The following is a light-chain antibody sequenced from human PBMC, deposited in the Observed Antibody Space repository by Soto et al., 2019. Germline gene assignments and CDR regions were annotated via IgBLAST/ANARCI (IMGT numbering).Light chain of an antibody. CDR3: QQYANSPLT. Sequence: EIVLTQSPGTLSLSPGERATLSCRASQSVRSTYLAWYQQKPGQAPRLLLYGASSRATGIPHRFSGSGSRTDFTLTISRLEPEDFAVYYCQQYANSPLTFGGGTKVEIK. CDR1: QSVRSTY. V-gene: IGKV3-20*01. CDR2: GAS. J-gene: IGKJ4*01.